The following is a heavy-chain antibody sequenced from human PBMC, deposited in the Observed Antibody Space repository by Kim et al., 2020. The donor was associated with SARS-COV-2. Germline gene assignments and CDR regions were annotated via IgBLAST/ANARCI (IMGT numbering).Heavy chain of an antibody. V-gene: IGHV3-30*18. CDR3: AKLHGGSHFDY. D-gene: IGHD3-10*01. CDR1: GFTFSSYG. J-gene: IGHJ4*02. CDR2: ISYDGSNK. Sequence: GGSLRLSCAASGFTFSSYGMHWVRQAPGKGLEWVAVISYDGSNKYYADSVKGRFTISRDNSKNTLYLQMNSLRAEDTAVYYCAKLHGGSHFDYWGQGTLVTVSS.